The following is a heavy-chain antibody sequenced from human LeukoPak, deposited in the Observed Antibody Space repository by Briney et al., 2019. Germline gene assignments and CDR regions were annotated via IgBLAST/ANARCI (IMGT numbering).Heavy chain of an antibody. CDR2: IKQDGSEK. CDR1: GFTFSSYA. D-gene: IGHD1-26*01. CDR3: VRDLGGRSGH. V-gene: IGHV3-7*01. Sequence: GGSLRLSCAASGFTFSSYAMSWVRQAPGKGLEWAANIKQDGSEKYYVDSVKGRFTISRDNAKNSLYLQMNSLRAEDTAVYYCVRDLGGRSGHWGQGTLVTVSS. J-gene: IGHJ4*02.